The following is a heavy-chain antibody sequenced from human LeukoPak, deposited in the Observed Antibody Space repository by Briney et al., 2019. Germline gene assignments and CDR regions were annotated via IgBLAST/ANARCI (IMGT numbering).Heavy chain of an antibody. J-gene: IGHJ3*02. V-gene: IGHV7-4-1*02. CDR1: RYTFTSYA. Sequence: ASVKVSCKASRYTFTSYAMNWVRQAPGQGLEWMGWSNTKTGNPTYAQGFTEGFVFSLDTSVSTAYLQINRLKAEDTAVYYCARDWWVYGTSWYEVDIWGQGAMVTVSS. CDR3: ARDWWVYGTSWYEVDI. D-gene: IGHD6-13*01. CDR2: SNTKTGNP.